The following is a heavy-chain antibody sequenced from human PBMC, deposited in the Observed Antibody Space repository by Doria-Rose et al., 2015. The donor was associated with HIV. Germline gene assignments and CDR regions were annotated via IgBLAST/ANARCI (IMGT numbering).Heavy chain of an antibody. CDR3: AREPGYSYDSSGDAFDT. Sequence: FSRHTMAWVRQSPGKGLEYVSSISSNGYYIYYADSLRGRFTISRDNAKNSLYLQMDSLRAEDTAMYYCAREPGYSYDSSGDAFDTWGQGTMVTVSS. CDR2: ISSNGYYI. CDR1: FSRHT. D-gene: IGHD6-13*01. V-gene: IGHV3-21*01. J-gene: IGHJ3*02.